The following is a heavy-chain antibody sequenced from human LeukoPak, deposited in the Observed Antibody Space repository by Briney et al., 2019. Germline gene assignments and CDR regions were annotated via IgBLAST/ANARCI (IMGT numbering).Heavy chain of an antibody. V-gene: IGHV4-61*02. CDR1: GASISSGSYY. D-gene: IGHD3-10*01. Sequence: SETLSLTCTVSGASISSGSYYWSWIRQPAGKGLEWIGRVYISGTTNYNPSLKSRVTISVDTSKNQFSLKLSSVTAADTAVYYCARAVGMVRGSLYYYYYYYMDVWGKGTTVTISS. J-gene: IGHJ6*03. CDR2: VYISGTT. CDR3: ARAVGMVRGSLYYYYYYYMDV.